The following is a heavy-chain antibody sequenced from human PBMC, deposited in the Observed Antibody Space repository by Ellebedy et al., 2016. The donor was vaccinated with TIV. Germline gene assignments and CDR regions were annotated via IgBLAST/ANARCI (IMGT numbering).Heavy chain of an antibody. D-gene: IGHD3-16*02. Sequence: AASVKVSCKASGYSFTGHYMHWVRQAPGQRLEWMGWINGGNGNTKYSQKFQGRVTITRDTSASTAYMELSSLRSEDTAVYYCARWDYVWGSYRLGPFDYWGQGTLVTVSS. V-gene: IGHV1-3*01. CDR3: ARWDYVWGSYRLGPFDY. CDR1: GYSFTGHY. CDR2: INGGNGNT. J-gene: IGHJ4*02.